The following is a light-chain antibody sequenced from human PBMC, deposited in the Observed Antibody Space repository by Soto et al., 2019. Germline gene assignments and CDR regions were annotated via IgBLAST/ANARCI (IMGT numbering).Light chain of an antibody. CDR2: DAS. CDR1: QSISSW. J-gene: IGKJ3*01. CDR3: QQYYSYST. Sequence: DIHMTESPSTLSASVLYRVTITFRASQSISSWLAWYQQKPGKAPKLLIYDASSLESGVPSRFSGSGSGTEFTLTIGGLQPDDFATYYCQQYYSYSTFGPGTKVDIK. V-gene: IGKV1-5*01.